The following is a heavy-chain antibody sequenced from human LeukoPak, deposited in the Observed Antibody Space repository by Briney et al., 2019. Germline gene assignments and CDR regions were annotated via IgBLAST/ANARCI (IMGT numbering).Heavy chain of an antibody. D-gene: IGHD4-17*01. CDR2: INPNSGGT. CDR3: ARGNYGDYVDAFDI. J-gene: IGHJ3*02. V-gene: IGHV1-2*02. Sequence: ASVKVSCKASGYTFIGYYMHWVRQAPGQGLEWMGWINPNSGGTNYAQKFQGRVTMTRDTSISTAYMELSRLRSDDTAVYYCARGNYGDYVDAFDIWGQGTMVTVSS. CDR1: GYTFIGYY.